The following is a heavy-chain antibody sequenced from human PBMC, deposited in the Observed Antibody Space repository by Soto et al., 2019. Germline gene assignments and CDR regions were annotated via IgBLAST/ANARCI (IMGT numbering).Heavy chain of an antibody. J-gene: IGHJ4*02. D-gene: IGHD2-21*01. V-gene: IGHV3-74*01. CDR2: INTDGSIT. CDR3: ARDGEGF. Sequence: GGSLRLSCAASGFSFSSNWMHWVRRASGRGLVWVSRINTDGSITDYVDSVKGRFTVSRDNAKNTLYLQMNSLRVEDTAVYYCARDGEGFWGQGTLVTVSS. CDR1: GFSFSSNW.